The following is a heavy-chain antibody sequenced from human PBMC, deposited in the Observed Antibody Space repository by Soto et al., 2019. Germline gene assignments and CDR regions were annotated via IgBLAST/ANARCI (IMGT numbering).Heavy chain of an antibody. Sequence: PGGSLRLSCAASGFTFSSYSMNWVRQAPGKGLEWVSSINSGSFSINYADSVKGRFSISRDNAQNSLHLQMNNLRAEDTAVYYCARARLASSAHLDYWGQGTLVTVSS. CDR2: INSGSFSI. CDR1: GFTFSSYS. D-gene: IGHD6-25*01. V-gene: IGHV3-21*01. J-gene: IGHJ4*02. CDR3: ARARLASSAHLDY.